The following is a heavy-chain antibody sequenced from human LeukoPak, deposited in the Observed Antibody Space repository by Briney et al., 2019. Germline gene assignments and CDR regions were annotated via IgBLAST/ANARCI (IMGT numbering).Heavy chain of an antibody. D-gene: IGHD4-17*01. J-gene: IGHJ2*01. Sequence: GGSLRLSCAASGFTFSDYYMSWIRQAPGKGLEWVSYISSRGRTIYYADSVKGRLTISRDNAKNSLYLQMNSLRAEDTAVYYCASDSGDYGWYFDIWGRGTLVTVSS. CDR3: ASDSGDYGWYFDI. CDR1: GFTFSDYY. CDR2: ISSRGRTI. V-gene: IGHV3-11*01.